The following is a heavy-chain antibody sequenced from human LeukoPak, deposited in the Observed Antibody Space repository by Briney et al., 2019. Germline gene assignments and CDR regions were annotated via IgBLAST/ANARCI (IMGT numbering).Heavy chain of an antibody. CDR2: VTYSGSI. D-gene: IGHD6-19*01. Sequence: SETLSLTCTVSGGSISVISYFWAWIRQPPGRGLKWIGSVTYSGSIYYNPSLKSRVTMSEDTSNNQFSLNLTSLTAADTAVYYCARHVAVAGNWFAPWGRGTLVTVSS. V-gene: IGHV4-39*01. J-gene: IGHJ5*02. CDR1: GGSISVISYF. CDR3: ARHVAVAGNWFAP.